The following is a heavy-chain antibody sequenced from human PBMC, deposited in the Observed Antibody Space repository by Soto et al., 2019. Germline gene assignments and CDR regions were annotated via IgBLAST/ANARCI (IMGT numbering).Heavy chain of an antibody. CDR3: ARVATITITYNWFDP. J-gene: IGHJ5*02. D-gene: IGHD5-12*01. CDR1: GGTFSSYA. CDR2: IIPIFGTA. V-gene: IGHV1-69*12. Sequence: QVQLVQSGAEVKKPGSSVKVSCKASGGTFSSYAISWVRQAPGQGLEWMGGIIPIFGTANYAQKFQGRVTITADESTSTANLELSSRRSEDTAVYYCARVATITITYNWFDPWGQGTLVTVSS.